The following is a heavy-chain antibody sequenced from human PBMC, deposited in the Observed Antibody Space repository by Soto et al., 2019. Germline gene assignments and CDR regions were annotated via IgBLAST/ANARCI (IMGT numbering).Heavy chain of an antibody. Sequence: GGSLRISCAASGFTFSSYAMSWVRQAPGKGLEWVSAISGSGGSTYNADSVKGRFTISRDNSKNTLYLQMNSLRAEDTAVYYCAKSAGKQLVPDYWGQGTLVNVSS. D-gene: IGHD6-13*01. CDR2: ISGSGGST. CDR1: GFTFSSYA. V-gene: IGHV3-23*01. J-gene: IGHJ4*02. CDR3: AKSAGKQLVPDY.